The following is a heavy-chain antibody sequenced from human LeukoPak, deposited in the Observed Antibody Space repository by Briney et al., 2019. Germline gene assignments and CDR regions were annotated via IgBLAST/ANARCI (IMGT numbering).Heavy chain of an antibody. CDR1: GFTFDDYA. CDR2: ISWNSGSI. CDR3: AKDVEMATITGWFDP. J-gene: IGHJ5*02. V-gene: IGHV3-9*01. Sequence: GGSLRLSCAASGFTFDDYAMHWVRQAPGKGLEGVSGISWNSGSIGYADSVKGRFTISRDNAKNSLYLQMNSLRAEDTALYYCAKDVEMATITGWFDPWGQGTLVTVSS. D-gene: IGHD5-24*01.